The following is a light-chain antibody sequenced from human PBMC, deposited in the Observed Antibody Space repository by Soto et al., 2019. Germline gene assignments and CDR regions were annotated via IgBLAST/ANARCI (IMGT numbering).Light chain of an antibody. J-gene: IGKJ4*01. Sequence: IVNTQSPASLSVSPGQRVTISCLSSQSVRSELAWYQQQSGQPPRLLIDGASTRATGIPARFSGSGSGTEFTLNIYDLQSEDFAVYYCQQYERWPPLTFGGGTRWIS. CDR1: QSVRSE. V-gene: IGKV3-15*01. CDR3: QQYERWPPLT. CDR2: GAS.